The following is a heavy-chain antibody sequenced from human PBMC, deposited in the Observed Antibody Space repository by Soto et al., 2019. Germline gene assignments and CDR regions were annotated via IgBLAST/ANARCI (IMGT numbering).Heavy chain of an antibody. CDR3: AKDHPVIEVVKVFEY. CDR2: ISGSGTKT. J-gene: IGHJ4*02. CDR1: GFSFSSYA. Sequence: GGSLRLSCAASGFSFSSYAMSWVRQAPGKGLDWVSAISGSGTKTHYADSVKGRFTVSRDNSKNTLYLQMNSLRAEDTAVYYCAKDHPVIEVVKVFEYWGRGALVTVSS. V-gene: IGHV3-23*01. D-gene: IGHD3-22*01.